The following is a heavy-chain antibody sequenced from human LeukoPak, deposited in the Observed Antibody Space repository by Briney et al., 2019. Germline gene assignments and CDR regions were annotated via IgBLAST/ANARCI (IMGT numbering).Heavy chain of an antibody. D-gene: IGHD3-10*01. CDR3: ARGAYYYGSGSYAFDI. J-gene: IGHJ3*02. CDR2: IYYSGNT. V-gene: IGHV4-59*12. CDR1: GGSISSFY. Sequence: SETLSLTCTVSGGSISSFYWSWIRQSPGKELEWIGYIYYSGNTNYNPSLKSRVTMSVDTSKNQFSLKLSSVTAADTAVYYCARGAYYYGSGSYAFDIWGQGTMVTVPS.